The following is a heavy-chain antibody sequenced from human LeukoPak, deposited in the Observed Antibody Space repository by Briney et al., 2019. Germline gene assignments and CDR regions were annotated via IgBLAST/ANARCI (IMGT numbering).Heavy chain of an antibody. CDR3: ARHGYGYFDY. J-gene: IGHJ4*02. D-gene: IGHD5-18*01. V-gene: IGHV5-51*01. CDR1: GYTFTTYW. Sequence: KNGESLKISCKGSGYTFTTYWIAWVRQMPGKGLEWMGIIYPGDSDSRYSPSFQGPVTISADKSISTAYLQWSSLKASDTAMYYCARHGYGYFDYWGQGTLVTVSS. CDR2: IYPGDSDS.